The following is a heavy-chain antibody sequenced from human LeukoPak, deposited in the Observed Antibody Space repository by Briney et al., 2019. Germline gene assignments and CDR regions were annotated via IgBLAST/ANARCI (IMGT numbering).Heavy chain of an antibody. CDR3: ARDAAAAGTLFFDY. D-gene: IGHD6-13*01. CDR1: GFTFSSYS. Sequence: GGSLRLSCAASGFTFSSYSMNWVRQAPGKGLEWVSYTSSSSSTIYYADSVKGRFTISRDNAKNSLYLQMNSLRAEDTAVYYCARDAAAAGTLFFDYWGQGTLVTVSS. V-gene: IGHV3-48*01. CDR2: TSSSSSTI. J-gene: IGHJ4*02.